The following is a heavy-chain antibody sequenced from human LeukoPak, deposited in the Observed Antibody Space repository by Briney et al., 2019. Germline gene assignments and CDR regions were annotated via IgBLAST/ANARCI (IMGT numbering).Heavy chain of an antibody. V-gene: IGHV3-48*01. CDR1: GFTFSSYS. CDR3: ARENYDFWSSTNWFDP. D-gene: IGHD3-3*01. CDR2: ISSSSSTI. J-gene: IGHJ5*02. Sequence: GGSLRLSCAASGFTFSSYSMNWVRQAPGKGLELVSYISSSSSTIYYADSVKGRFTISRDNAKNSLYLQMNSLRAEDTAVYYCARENYDFWSSTNWFDPWGQGTLVTVSS.